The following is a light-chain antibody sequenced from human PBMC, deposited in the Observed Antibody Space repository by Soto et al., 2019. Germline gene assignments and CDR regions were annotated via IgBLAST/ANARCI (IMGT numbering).Light chain of an antibody. Sequence: QSALTQPASVSGSPGQSITISCTGTSSDVGGYNYVSWYQQHPGKAPKLMIYEVNNRPSGVSNRFSGSKSGYTASLTISGLQAEDEADYYCSSYTSSSTWVFGGGTKLTVL. CDR1: SSDVGGYNY. J-gene: IGLJ3*02. V-gene: IGLV2-14*01. CDR3: SSYTSSSTWV. CDR2: EVN.